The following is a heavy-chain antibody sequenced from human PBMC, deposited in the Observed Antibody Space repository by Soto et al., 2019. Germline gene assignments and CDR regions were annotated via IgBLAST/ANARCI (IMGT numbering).Heavy chain of an antibody. Sequence: SETLSLTCTVSGGSISSGGYYWSWIRQHPGKGLEWIGYIYYSGSTNYNPSLKSRVTISVDTSKNQFSLKLSSVTAADTAVYHCARALFGRSTWFDPWGQGTLVPVSS. CDR1: GGSISSGGYY. CDR2: IYYSGST. D-gene: IGHD3-16*01. J-gene: IGHJ5*02. CDR3: ARALFGRSTWFDP. V-gene: IGHV4-61*08.